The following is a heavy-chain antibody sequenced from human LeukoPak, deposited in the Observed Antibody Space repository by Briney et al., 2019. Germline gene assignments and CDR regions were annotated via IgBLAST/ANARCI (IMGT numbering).Heavy chain of an antibody. V-gene: IGHV3-23*01. CDR2: ISGSGGST. Sequence: GGSLRLSCAASGFTFSSYAMSWVRQAPGKGLEWVSAISGSGGSTYYADSVKGRFTISRDNSKNTLYLQMNSLRAEDTAVYYCAKDFREAELLWFGELLYPDYWGQGTLVTVSS. CDR3: AKDFREAELLWFGELLYPDY. J-gene: IGHJ4*02. CDR1: GFTFSSYA. D-gene: IGHD3-10*01.